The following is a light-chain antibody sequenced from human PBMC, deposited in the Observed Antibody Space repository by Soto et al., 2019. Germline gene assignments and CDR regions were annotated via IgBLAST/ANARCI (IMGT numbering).Light chain of an antibody. CDR1: TGAVTSGHY. CDR2: DTD. CDR3: LVSYSGARV. J-gene: IGLJ2*01. V-gene: IGLV7-46*01. Sequence: QAVVTQEPSLTVSPGGTVTLTCGFSTGAVTSGHYPYWFQQKPGQAPRTLIYDTDNRHSWTPARFSGSLLGGKAALTLSGAQPEDDADYYSLVSYSGARVFGGGTKLTVL.